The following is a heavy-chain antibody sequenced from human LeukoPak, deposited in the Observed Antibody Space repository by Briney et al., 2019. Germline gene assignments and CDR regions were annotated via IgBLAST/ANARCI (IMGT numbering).Heavy chain of an antibody. V-gene: IGHV4-59*01. D-gene: IGHD6-6*01. Sequence: PSETLSLTCTVSGGSISSYYWSWIRQPPGKGLEWIGYIYYSGSTNYNPSLKSRATISVDTSKNQFSLKLSSVTAADTAVYYCARAFSSSPGSFDYWGQGTLVTVSS. CDR1: GGSISSYY. CDR3: ARAFSSSPGSFDY. J-gene: IGHJ4*02. CDR2: IYYSGST.